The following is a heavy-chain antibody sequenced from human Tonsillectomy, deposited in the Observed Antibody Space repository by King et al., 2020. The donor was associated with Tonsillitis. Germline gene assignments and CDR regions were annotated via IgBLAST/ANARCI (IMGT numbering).Heavy chain of an antibody. V-gene: IGHV3-21*01. CDR3: ASARSDSLTGYPLSPIDY. D-gene: IGHD3-9*01. CDR2: ISSSSSYI. CDR1: GFTFSDYA. Sequence: VQLVESGGDLVKPGGSLRLSCAASGFTFSDYAMNWVRQAPGKGLEWVSSISSSSSYIYYADSMKGRFSISRDNAKNSLYLQMNSLRVEDTAVYYCASARSDSLTGYPLSPIDYWGQGTLVTVSS. J-gene: IGHJ4*02.